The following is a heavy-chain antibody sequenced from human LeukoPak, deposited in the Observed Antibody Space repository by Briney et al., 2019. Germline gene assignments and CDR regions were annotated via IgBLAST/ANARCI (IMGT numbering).Heavy chain of an antibody. V-gene: IGHV3-15*01. CDR3: AVDTPVIDAQIDY. CDR2: IRSGGAR. Sequence: PGGSLRLSCTASGFIFSHAWMNWVRQAPGKGLQWLGRIRSGGAREYAAPAQGRFTISRDDSRNTVYLEMNSLDTDDTAVYFCAVDTPVIDAQIDYWGQGTLVTVSS. CDR1: GFIFSHAW. J-gene: IGHJ4*02. D-gene: IGHD3-16*02.